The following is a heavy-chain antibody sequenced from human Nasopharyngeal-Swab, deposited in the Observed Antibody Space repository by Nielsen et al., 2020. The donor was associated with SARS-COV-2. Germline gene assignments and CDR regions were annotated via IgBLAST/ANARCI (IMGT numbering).Heavy chain of an antibody. J-gene: IGHJ4*02. CDR2: IPYDGSNK. D-gene: IGHD6-19*01. CDR1: GSTFSSFA. V-gene: IGHV3-30*04. CDR3: AREDPIAVAGNLDY. Sequence: GGSLRLSFAALGSTFSSFAMHWVRQAPGKGLEWVAVIPYDGSNKYYADPVKGRFTISRDNSKNTLYLQMNSLRAEDTAVYYCAREDPIAVAGNLDYWGQGTLVTVSS.